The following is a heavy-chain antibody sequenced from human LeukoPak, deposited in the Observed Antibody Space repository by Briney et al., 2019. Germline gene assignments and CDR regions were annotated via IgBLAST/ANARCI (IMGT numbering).Heavy chain of an antibody. CDR2: IYYSGST. CDR1: GGSISSYY. Sequence: SETLSLTCTVSGGSISSYYWSWIRQPPGKGLEWIGYIYYSGSTNYNPSLKSRVTISVDTSKNQFSLKLSSVTAADTAVYYCASLDSSGPAYYFDYWGQGTLVTVFS. V-gene: IGHV4-59*01. CDR3: ASLDSSGPAYYFDY. D-gene: IGHD6-19*01. J-gene: IGHJ4*02.